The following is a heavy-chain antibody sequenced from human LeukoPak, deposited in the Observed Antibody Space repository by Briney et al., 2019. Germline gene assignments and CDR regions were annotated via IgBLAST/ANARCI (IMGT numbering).Heavy chain of an antibody. CDR1: GYSFTSYW. CDR2: IYPGDSDT. CDR3: ARTAKMYYDFWSGYYFDY. Sequence: GESLKISCKGSGYSFTSYWIGWVRQMPGKVLEWMGIIYPGDSDTRYSPSFQGQVTISADKSISTAYLQWSSLKASDTAMYYCARTAKMYYDFWSGYYFDYWGQGTLVTVSS. V-gene: IGHV5-51*01. D-gene: IGHD3-3*01. J-gene: IGHJ4*02.